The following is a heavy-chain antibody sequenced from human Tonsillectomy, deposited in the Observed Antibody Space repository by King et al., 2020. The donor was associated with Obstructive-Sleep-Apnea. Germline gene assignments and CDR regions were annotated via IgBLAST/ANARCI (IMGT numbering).Heavy chain of an antibody. D-gene: IGHD3-10*01. CDR3: ARAEEYGSGIGY. V-gene: IGHV4-59*08. Sequence: QLQESGPGLVKPSETLSLTCTISGGSISSYYWSWIRQPPGQGLECIWYIYYSGSTNYNPSLKSRGTISVDTSKNQFSLKLSSVTAADTAVYYCARAEEYGSGIGYWGQGTLGTVSS. CDR1: GGSISSYY. CDR2: IYYSGST. J-gene: IGHJ4*02.